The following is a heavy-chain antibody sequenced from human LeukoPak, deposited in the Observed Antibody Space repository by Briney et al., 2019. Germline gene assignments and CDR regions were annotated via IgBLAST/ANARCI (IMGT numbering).Heavy chain of an antibody. CDR3: TRDTSYGGNIYFDY. V-gene: IGHV3-49*04. D-gene: IGHD4-23*01. CDR1: GFTFGDYA. CDR2: IRSKAYGGTT. J-gene: IGHJ4*02. Sequence: PGGSLRLSCTASGFTFGDYAMSWVRQAPGKGLEWVGFIRSKAYGGTTEYAASVKGRFTISRDDSKSIAYLQMNSLKTEDTAVYYCTRDTSYGGNIYFDYWGQGTLATVSS.